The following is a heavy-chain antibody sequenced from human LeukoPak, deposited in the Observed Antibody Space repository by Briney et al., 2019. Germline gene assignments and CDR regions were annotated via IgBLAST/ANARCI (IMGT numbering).Heavy chain of an antibody. J-gene: IGHJ4*02. V-gene: IGHV3-30*03. Sequence: GGSLSLSCAASGFTFSSYGMHWVRQAPGKGLEWVAVISYDGSNKYYADSVKGRFTISRDNSKNTLYLQMNSLRAEDTAVYYCARDVGRSPGFGELLYPLYYWGQGTLVTVSS. CDR3: ARDVGRSPGFGELLYPLYY. CDR1: GFTFSSYG. D-gene: IGHD3-10*01. CDR2: ISYDGSNK.